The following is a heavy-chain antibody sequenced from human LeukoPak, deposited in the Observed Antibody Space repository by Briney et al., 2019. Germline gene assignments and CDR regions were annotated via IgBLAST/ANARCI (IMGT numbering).Heavy chain of an antibody. Sequence: SETLSLTCTVSGVSISSYYWSWIRQPPGKGLEWIGYISNSGSTNYNPSLKSRVTISVDTSKNQFSLRLSSVTAADTAVYYCSADRTGLAFDIWGQGTMVTVSS. D-gene: IGHD3-22*01. J-gene: IGHJ3*02. CDR3: SADRTGLAFDI. V-gene: IGHV4-59*01. CDR1: GVSISSYY. CDR2: ISNSGST.